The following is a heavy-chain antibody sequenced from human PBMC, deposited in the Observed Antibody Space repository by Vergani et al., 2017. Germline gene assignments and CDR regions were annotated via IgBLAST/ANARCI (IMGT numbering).Heavy chain of an antibody. CDR3: ARDGRYCSSTSCYTGFYYYYYMDV. J-gene: IGHJ6*03. V-gene: IGHV3-30-3*01. D-gene: IGHD2-2*02. CDR1: GYTFSSYA. Sequence: QVQLVEPGGGVVQPGRSLRLSCAASGYTFSSYAMHWVRQAPGKGLEWVAVISYDGSNKYYADSVKGRFTISRDNSKNTLYLQMNSLRAEDTAVYYCARDGRYCSSTSCYTGFYYYYYMDVWGKGTTVTVSS. CDR2: ISYDGSNK.